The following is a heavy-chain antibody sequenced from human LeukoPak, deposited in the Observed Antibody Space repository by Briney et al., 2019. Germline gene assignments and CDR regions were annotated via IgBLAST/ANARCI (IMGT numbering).Heavy chain of an antibody. CDR2: ISAYNGNT. D-gene: IGHD3-10*01. CDR1: GGMFSTTA. V-gene: IGHV1-18*01. CDR3: ARDVASSYYYGSGSFDY. J-gene: IGHJ4*02. Sequence: ASVKVSCKASGGMFSTTAINWVRQAPGQGLEWMGWISAYNGNTNYAQKLQGRVTMTTDTSTSTAYMELRSLRSDDTAVYYCARDVASSYYYGSGSFDYWGQGTLVTVSS.